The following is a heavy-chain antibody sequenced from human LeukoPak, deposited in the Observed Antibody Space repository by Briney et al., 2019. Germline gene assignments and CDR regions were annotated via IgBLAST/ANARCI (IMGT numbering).Heavy chain of an antibody. CDR2: IYYSGST. CDR3: ARETGAYYYDSSGHFDY. CDR1: GGSISSYY. D-gene: IGHD3-22*01. V-gene: IGHV4-59*01. Sequence: SETLSLTCTVSGGSISSYYWSWLRQPPGKGLEWIGYIYYSGSTNYNPSLKSRVTISVDTSKNQFSLKLSSVTAADTAVYYCARETGAYYYDSSGHFDYWGQGTLVTVSS. J-gene: IGHJ4*02.